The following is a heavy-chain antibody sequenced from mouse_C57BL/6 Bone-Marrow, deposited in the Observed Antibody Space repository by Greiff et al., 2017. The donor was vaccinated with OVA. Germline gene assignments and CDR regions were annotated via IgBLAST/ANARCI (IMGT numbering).Heavy chain of an antibody. CDR3: ARHTDITTDAMDY. J-gene: IGHJ4*01. CDR1: GFTFSSYG. V-gene: IGHV5-6*02. CDR2: ISSGGSYT. D-gene: IGHD1-1*01. Sequence: EVMLVESGGDLVKPGGSLKLSCAASGFTFSSYGMSWVRQPPDKRLEWVATISSGGSYTYYPDSVKGRFTISRDNAKNTLYRQMSSLKSEDTAMYYCARHTDITTDAMDYWGQGTSVTVSS.